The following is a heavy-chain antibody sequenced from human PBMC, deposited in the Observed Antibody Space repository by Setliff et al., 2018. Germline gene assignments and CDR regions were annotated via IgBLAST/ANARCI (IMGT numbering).Heavy chain of an antibody. CDR2: ISAYSGET. J-gene: IGHJ4*02. D-gene: IGHD3-9*01. CDR1: GGTFRTDG. CDR3: ARGQTLRHFDWPTAFDY. V-gene: IGHV1-18*01. Sequence: ASVKVSCKASGGTFRTDGFNWVRQAPGQGLEWMGWISAYSGETNYAQIFQGRVTVTTDTPTSTAYMELRSLTSDDTAVYYCARGQTLRHFDWPTAFDYWGLGTLVTVSS.